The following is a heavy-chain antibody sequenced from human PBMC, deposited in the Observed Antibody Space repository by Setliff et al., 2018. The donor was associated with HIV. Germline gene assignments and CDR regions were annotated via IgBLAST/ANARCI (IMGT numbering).Heavy chain of an antibody. D-gene: IGHD3-10*01. CDR2: SQAGGST. CDR1: GDSISGGRHY. J-gene: IGHJ6*03. CDR3: ARGRDGELFTKEGNYYYYMDV. V-gene: IGHV4-61*02. Sequence: SETLSLTCIVSGDSISGGRHYLSWIRQTAGKGLEWIGRSQAGGSTNYNPSLKSRLTISVDPSKNQLSLNLNSVTAADTAVYYCARGRDGELFTKEGNYYYYMDVWGKGTTVTVSS.